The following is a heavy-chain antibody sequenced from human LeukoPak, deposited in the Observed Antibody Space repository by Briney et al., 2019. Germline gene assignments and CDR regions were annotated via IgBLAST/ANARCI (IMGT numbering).Heavy chain of an antibody. CDR1: GFTFTSYV. V-gene: IGHV3-23*01. J-gene: IGHJ5*01. CDR2: ISGSGGST. CDR3: AKGAGSSPSNWFDS. Sequence: GGSLRLSCAASGFTFTSYVMSWVRRAPGKGLEWVTTISGSGGSTYYADSVKGRLTISRDNSKNTLYLQMSSLTAEDTALYYCAKGAGSSPSNWFDSWGQGTLVTVSS. D-gene: IGHD6-6*01.